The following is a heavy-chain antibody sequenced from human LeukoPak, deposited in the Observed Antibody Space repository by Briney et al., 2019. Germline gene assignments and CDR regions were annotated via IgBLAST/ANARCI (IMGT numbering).Heavy chain of an antibody. J-gene: IGHJ6*03. V-gene: IGHV1-69*05. D-gene: IGHD3-3*01. CDR3: ARRSTYYDFWSGYYTNENYYYYYMDV. CDR1: GGTFSSYA. CDR2: IIPIFGTA. Sequence: ASVKVSYKASGGTFSSYAISWVRQAPGQGLEWMGGIIPIFGTANYAQKFQGRVTITTDESTSTAYMELSSLRSEDTAVYYCARRSTYYDFWSGYYTNENYYYYYMDVWGKGTTVTVSS.